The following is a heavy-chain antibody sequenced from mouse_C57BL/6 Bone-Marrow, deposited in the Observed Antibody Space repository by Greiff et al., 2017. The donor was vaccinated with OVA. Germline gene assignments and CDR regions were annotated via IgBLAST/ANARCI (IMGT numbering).Heavy chain of an antibody. V-gene: IGHV1-18*01. J-gene: IGHJ2*01. Sequence: EVQLVESGPELVKPGASVKIPCKASGYTFTDYNMDWVKQSHGKSLEWIGDINPNNGGTIYTQKFKGKATLTVDKSSSTAYMELRSLTSEDTAVYYCARSTTVVADYFDYWGQGTTLTVSS. CDR2: INPNNGGT. D-gene: IGHD1-1*01. CDR3: ARSTTVVADYFDY. CDR1: GYTFTDYN.